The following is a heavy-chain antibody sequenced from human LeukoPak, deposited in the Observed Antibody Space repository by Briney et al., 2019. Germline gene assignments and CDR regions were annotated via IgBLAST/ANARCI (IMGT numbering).Heavy chain of an antibody. D-gene: IGHD2-2*01. J-gene: IGHJ2*01. Sequence: PSETLSLTCAVYGGSFSGYYWSWIRQPPGKGLEWIGEINHSGSTNYNPSLKSRVTISVDTSKNQFSLKLSSVTAADTAVYYCARLRKIVVVPGNRWYFDLWGRGTLVTVSS. CDR1: GGSFSGYY. CDR2: INHSGST. CDR3: ARLRKIVVVPGNRWYFDL. V-gene: IGHV4-34*01.